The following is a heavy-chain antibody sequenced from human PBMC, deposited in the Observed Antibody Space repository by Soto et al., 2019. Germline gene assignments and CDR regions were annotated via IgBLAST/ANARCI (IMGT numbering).Heavy chain of an antibody. CDR3: ALALGPTKGPDY. CDR2: IFNSGTT. D-gene: IGHD1-26*01. CDR1: GASTVSHYH. Sequence: PSETLSLTCSVSGASTVSHYHWTWIRQPPGKGLEWMGYIFNSGTTFYNPSLTSRLSISMDTSGNHFSLELRSVTAADTAVYYCALALGPTKGPDYWGQGTLVTVSS. V-gene: IGHV4-31*02. J-gene: IGHJ4*02.